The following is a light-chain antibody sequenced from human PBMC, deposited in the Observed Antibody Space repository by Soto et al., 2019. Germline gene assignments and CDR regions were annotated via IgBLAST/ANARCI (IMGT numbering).Light chain of an antibody. J-gene: IGKJ4*01. CDR1: HSVDIY. CDR3: QQRKFWPPLT. Sequence: EVVLTQSPVTLALSPGDRATLSCRTSHSVDIYLAWYQQKPGQAPRLLIYDASNRATGIPARFSGSGSGTDFNLTISILEPEDFAVYYCQQRKFWPPLTFGGGTKVELK. CDR2: DAS. V-gene: IGKV3-11*01.